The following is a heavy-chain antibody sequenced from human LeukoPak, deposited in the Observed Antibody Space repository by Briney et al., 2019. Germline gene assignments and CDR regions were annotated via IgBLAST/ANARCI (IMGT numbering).Heavy chain of an antibody. CDR1: GFTFSSYA. J-gene: IGHJ3*02. V-gene: IGHV3-23*01. CDR2: FSGSGGST. Sequence: PGGSLRLSCAASGFTFSSYAMSWVRQAPGKGLEWVSAFSGSGGSTYYADSVKGRFTISRDNAKNSLYLQMNSLRAEDTAVYYCARDMFSAAAYAFDIWGQGTMVTVSS. D-gene: IGHD6-13*01. CDR3: ARDMFSAAAYAFDI.